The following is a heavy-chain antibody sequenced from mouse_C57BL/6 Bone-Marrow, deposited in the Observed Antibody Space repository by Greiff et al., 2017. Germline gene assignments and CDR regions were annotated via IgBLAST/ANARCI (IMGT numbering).Heavy chain of an antibody. Sequence: VKLVESGAELARPGASVKLSCKASGYTFTSYGISWVKQRTGQGLEWIGEIYPRSGNTYYNEKFKGKATLTADKSSSTAYMELRSLTSEDSAVYFCARLWAWFAYWGQGTLVTVSA. J-gene: IGHJ3*01. CDR2: IYPRSGNT. D-gene: IGHD4-1*01. CDR3: ARLWAWFAY. V-gene: IGHV1-81*01. CDR1: GYTFTSYG.